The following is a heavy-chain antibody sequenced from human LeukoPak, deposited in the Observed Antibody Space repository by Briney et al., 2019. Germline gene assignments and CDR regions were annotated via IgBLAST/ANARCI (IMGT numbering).Heavy chain of an antibody. CDR1: GYTFTSNY. V-gene: IGHV1-46*01. Sequence: ASVKVSCKASGYTFTSNYIHWVRQAPGQGLERMGMIYPRDGSTSYAQKFQGRVTVTRDTSTSTVHMELSGLRSEDTAVYYYARDQEGFDYWGQGTLVTVSS. CDR2: IYPRDGST. J-gene: IGHJ4*02. CDR3: ARDQEGFDY.